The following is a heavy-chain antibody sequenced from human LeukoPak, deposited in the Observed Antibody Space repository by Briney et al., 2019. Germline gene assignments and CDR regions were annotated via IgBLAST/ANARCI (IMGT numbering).Heavy chain of an antibody. CDR2: ISSSSSYI. CDR1: GFTFSSYS. Sequence: KSGGSLRLSCAASGFTFSSYSMNWVRQAPGKGLEWVSSISSSSSYIYYADSVKGRFTISRDNAKNSLYLQMNSLRAEGTAVYYCARDLGYCSGGSCTNYWGQGTLVTVSS. J-gene: IGHJ4*02. CDR3: ARDLGYCSGGSCTNY. V-gene: IGHV3-21*01. D-gene: IGHD2-15*01.